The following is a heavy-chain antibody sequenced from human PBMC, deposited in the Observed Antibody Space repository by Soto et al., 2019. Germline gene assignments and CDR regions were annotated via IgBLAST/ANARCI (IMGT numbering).Heavy chain of an antibody. J-gene: IGHJ5*02. CDR3: ARSQQLVRASSDP. D-gene: IGHD6-6*01. Sequence: SVRVSCKASGGTFSSYAISWVRQAPGQGLEWMGGIIPIFGTANYAQKFQGRVTITADKSTSTAYMELSSLRSEDTAVYYCARSQQLVRASSDPPGPAPLVTLSS. V-gene: IGHV1-69*06. CDR1: GGTFSSYA. CDR2: IIPIFGTA.